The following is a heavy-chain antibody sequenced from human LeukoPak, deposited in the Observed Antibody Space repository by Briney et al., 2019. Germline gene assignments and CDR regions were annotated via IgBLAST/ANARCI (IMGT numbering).Heavy chain of an antibody. V-gene: IGHV1-2*02. CDR1: GYTFTGNY. Sequence: GASLKVSCKASGYTFTGNYMHWVRQAPGQGLEWMGWINPNSGGTNSAQKFQGRVTMTRDTSISTVYMELSRLRSDDTAVYYCARGGTNDFWSGYRIDPWGQGTLVTVSS. CDR2: INPNSGGT. J-gene: IGHJ5*02. D-gene: IGHD3-3*01. CDR3: ARGGTNDFWSGYRIDP.